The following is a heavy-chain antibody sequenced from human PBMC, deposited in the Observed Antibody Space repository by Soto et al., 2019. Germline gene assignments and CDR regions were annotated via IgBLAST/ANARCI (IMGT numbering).Heavy chain of an antibody. D-gene: IGHD3-9*01. V-gene: IGHV3-23*01. CDR1: GVTMTKYA. CDR2: RTSNGRGT. CDR3: ATTIIPYYSDS. Sequence: PGGSLRLSCAASGVTMTKYAMSWVRQAPGKGLEWVSLRTSNGRGTYYADSVRGRVTISRDTSTNTLYLQINSLRVEDTAVYYCATTIIPYYSDSCGQGTLVTVS. J-gene: IGHJ4*02.